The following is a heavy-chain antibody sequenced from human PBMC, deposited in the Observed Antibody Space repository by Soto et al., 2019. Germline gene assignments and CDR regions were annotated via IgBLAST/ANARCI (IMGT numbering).Heavy chain of an antibody. CDR2: ISGSGGST. J-gene: IGHJ4*02. CDR1: GFTFSSYA. V-gene: IGHV3-23*01. CDR3: AKVDSRDYYDFWSGYYPYFDS. D-gene: IGHD3-3*01. Sequence: GGSLRLSCAASGFTFSSYAMSWVRQAPGKGLERVSAISGSGGSTYYADSVKGRFTISRDNSKNTLYLQMNSLRAEDTAVYYCAKVDSRDYYDFWSGYYPYFDSWGQGTLVSVPQ.